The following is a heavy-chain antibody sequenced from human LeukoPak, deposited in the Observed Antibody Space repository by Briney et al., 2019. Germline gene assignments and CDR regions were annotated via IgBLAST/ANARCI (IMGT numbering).Heavy chain of an antibody. Sequence: VASVKVSSKASGGTFSSYDISWVRQAPGQGLEWMGGIMPIFGTANYAQKFQGRVTITADKSTSTAYMELSSLRSEDTAVYYCASGRTDIVVVPATLRNYYFDYWGQGTLVTVSS. CDR1: GGTFSSYD. D-gene: IGHD2-2*01. J-gene: IGHJ4*02. CDR2: IMPIFGTA. CDR3: ASGRTDIVVVPATLRNYYFDY. V-gene: IGHV1-69*06.